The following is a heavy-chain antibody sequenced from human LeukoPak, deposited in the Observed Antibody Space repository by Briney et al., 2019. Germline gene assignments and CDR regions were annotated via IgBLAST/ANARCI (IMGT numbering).Heavy chain of an antibody. J-gene: IGHJ6*02. CDR3: ARDYSGSYYYYYGMDV. CDR2: ISYGGSNK. CDR1: GFTFSSYA. D-gene: IGHD1-26*01. Sequence: PGGSLRLSCAASGFTFSSYAMHWVRQAPGKGLEWVAVISYGGSNKYYADSVKGRFTISRDNSKNTLYLQMNSLRAEDTAVYYCARDYSGSYYYYYGMDVWGQGTTVTVSS. V-gene: IGHV3-30-3*01.